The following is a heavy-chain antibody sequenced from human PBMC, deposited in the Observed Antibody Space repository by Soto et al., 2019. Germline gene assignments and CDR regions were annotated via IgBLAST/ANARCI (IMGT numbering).Heavy chain of an antibody. V-gene: IGHV3-23*01. CDR2: TSGGAGST. CDR3: AKGRYRIGWYDPYFDY. D-gene: IGHD6-19*01. CDR1: GFTFNSSA. J-gene: IGHJ4*02. Sequence: EVQLLEAGEGLYQPGGSLRLSWAASGFTFNSSAMIWVGRAPGKGLEWVSTTSGGAGSTYYADSVKGRFTISRDNSKNTLYLQMNSLRADDTAVYYCAKGRYRIGWYDPYFDYWGQGTLVTVSS.